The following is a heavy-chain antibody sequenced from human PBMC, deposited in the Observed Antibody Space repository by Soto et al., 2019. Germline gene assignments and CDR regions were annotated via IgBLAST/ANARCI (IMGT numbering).Heavy chain of an antibody. CDR2: ISYDGSNK. J-gene: IGHJ6*02. V-gene: IGHV3-30*18. CDR1: GFTFSSYG. D-gene: IGHD6-6*01. CDR3: AKKLFSSSPPNAYYYYGMDV. Sequence: GGSLRLSCAASGFTFSSYGMHWVRQAPGKGLEWVAVISYDGSNKYYADSVKGRFTISRDNSKNTLYLQMNSLRAEDTAVYYCAKKLFSSSPPNAYYYYGMDVWGQGTTVTVSS.